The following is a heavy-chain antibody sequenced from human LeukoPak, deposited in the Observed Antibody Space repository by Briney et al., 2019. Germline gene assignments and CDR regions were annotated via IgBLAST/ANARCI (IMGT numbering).Heavy chain of an antibody. CDR3: ATPIAAAGVFDY. CDR2: IYPGDSDT. CDR1: GSRFTSYW. Sequence: GESLRISCKGSGSRFTSYWIGWVRQMPGKGLEWMGIIYPGDSDTRYSPSFQGQVAISADKSISTAYLQWSSLKASDTAMYYCATPIAAAGVFDYWGQGTLVTVSS. V-gene: IGHV5-51*01. J-gene: IGHJ4*02. D-gene: IGHD6-13*01.